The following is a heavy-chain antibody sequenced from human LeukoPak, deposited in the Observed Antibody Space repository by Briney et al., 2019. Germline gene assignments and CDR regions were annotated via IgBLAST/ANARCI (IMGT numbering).Heavy chain of an antibody. Sequence: SETLSLTCSVSGDSTRSTTYYWGWIRQPPGKGLEWIGSIYYSGNTYYNPSLKSRVTISVDTSKNQFSLKLSSVTAADTAVYYCARGVPELPSPLYYFDYWGQGTLVTVSS. CDR3: ARGVPELPSPLYYFDY. D-gene: IGHD1-26*01. V-gene: IGHV4-39*07. CDR1: GDSTRSTTYY. CDR2: IYYSGNT. J-gene: IGHJ4*02.